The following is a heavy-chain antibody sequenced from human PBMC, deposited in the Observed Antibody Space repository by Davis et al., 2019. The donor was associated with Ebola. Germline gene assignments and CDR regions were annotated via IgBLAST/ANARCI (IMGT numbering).Heavy chain of an antibody. J-gene: IGHJ5*02. CDR3: ARGPGSSRWFDP. Sequence: MPSETLSLTCAVYGGSFSGYYWSWIRQPPGKGLEWIGEINHSGSTNYNPSLKSRVTISVDTSKNQFSLKLSSVTAADTAVYYCARGPGSSRWFDPWGQGTLVTVSS. V-gene: IGHV4-34*01. D-gene: IGHD6-6*01. CDR2: INHSGST. CDR1: GGSFSGYY.